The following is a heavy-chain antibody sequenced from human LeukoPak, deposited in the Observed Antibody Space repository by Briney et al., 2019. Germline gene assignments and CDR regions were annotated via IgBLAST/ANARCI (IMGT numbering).Heavy chain of an antibody. CDR2: ISGSGGST. V-gene: IGHV3-23*01. D-gene: IGHD3-22*01. CDR3: ARDASATYYSDSSGYYTDYYGMDV. J-gene: IGHJ6*02. Sequence: GGSLRLSCAASVFTFSSYAMSWVRQAPGKGLEWVSAISGSGGSTYYADSVKGRFTISRDNSKNTLYLQMNSLRAEDTAVYYCARDASATYYSDSSGYYTDYYGMDVWGQGTTVTVSS. CDR1: VFTFSSYA.